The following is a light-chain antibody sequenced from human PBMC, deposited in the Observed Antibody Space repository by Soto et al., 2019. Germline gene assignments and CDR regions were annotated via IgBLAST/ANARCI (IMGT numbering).Light chain of an antibody. Sequence: QSALTQPASVSGSPGQSITISCTGSTSDIGGYDYVSWYQQYPGKAPRLIIYAVNSRPSGVSNRFSGSKSGNTASLTISGLQAEHEADYHCSSYTPSSTYVFGTGTKVTVL. CDR1: TSDIGGYDY. J-gene: IGLJ1*01. CDR2: AVN. CDR3: SSYTPSSTYV. V-gene: IGLV2-14*03.